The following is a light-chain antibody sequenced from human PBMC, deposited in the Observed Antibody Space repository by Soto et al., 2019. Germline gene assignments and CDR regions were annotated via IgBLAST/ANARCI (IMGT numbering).Light chain of an antibody. CDR1: QSVSNNY. Sequence: EILVRQSPGTLSLSPGERATLSCRTSQSVSNNYLAWYQQKPGQAPRLLIYGASNRATGIPDRFSGSGSGTDFTLTISRLEPEDFAVYYCQQYGSSGTFGQGTKVDIK. V-gene: IGKV3-20*01. CDR3: QQYGSSGT. CDR2: GAS. J-gene: IGKJ1*01.